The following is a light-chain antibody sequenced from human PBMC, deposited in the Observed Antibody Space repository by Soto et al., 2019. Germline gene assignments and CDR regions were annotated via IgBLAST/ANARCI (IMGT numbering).Light chain of an antibody. CDR1: QGIGSA. Sequence: AIQLTQSPSSLSASVGDRVTITCRASQGIGSALAWYQQKPGKAPKLLIYDASSLESGVLSRFSGSGSGTDFTLTISSLQPEDFATYYCQQFNVFGGGTKVDIK. J-gene: IGKJ4*01. V-gene: IGKV1-13*02. CDR3: QQFNV. CDR2: DAS.